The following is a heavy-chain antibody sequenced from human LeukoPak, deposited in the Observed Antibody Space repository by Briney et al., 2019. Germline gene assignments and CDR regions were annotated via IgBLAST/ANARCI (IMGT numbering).Heavy chain of an antibody. J-gene: IGHJ4*02. CDR2: IFADGRT. D-gene: IGHD3-16*02. V-gene: IGHV3-66*01. Sequence: GGSLRLSCAVSGFTVTNNYMSWVRQAPGKGLEWVSVIFADGRTYYTDSVKARFNISRDISKNTVYLQMNNLRAEDTAVYYCAKDRAEVTVSYFDYWGQGTLVTVSS. CDR3: AKDRAEVTVSYFDY. CDR1: GFTVTNNY.